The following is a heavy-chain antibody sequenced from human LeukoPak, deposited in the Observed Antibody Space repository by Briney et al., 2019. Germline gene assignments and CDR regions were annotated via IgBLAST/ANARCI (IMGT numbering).Heavy chain of an antibody. CDR2: IYYSGST. Sequence: SETLSLTCTVSGGSISSYYWSWIRQPPGKGLEWIGYIYYSGSTNYNPSLKSRVTISVDTSKNQFSLKLTSVTAADTAVYYCARHWKYCNIGDCHDNWFDPWGQGTLVTVSS. CDR3: ARHWKYCNIGDCHDNWFDP. V-gene: IGHV4-59*08. D-gene: IGHD2-8*01. CDR1: GGSISSYY. J-gene: IGHJ5*02.